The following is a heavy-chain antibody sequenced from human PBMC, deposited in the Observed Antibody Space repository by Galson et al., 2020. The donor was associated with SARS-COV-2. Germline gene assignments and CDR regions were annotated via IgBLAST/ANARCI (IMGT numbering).Heavy chain of an antibody. CDR1: GLTFGDYR. J-gene: IGHJ4*02. V-gene: IGHV3-20*04. CDR2: ITRVGDKP. D-gene: IGHD5-18*01. CDR3: GRGYKYGPFDL. Sequence: GGPLRLSCYVSGLTFGDYRMSWVRQPPGKGPGWVSGITRVGDKPGFGDPVKGRFTIPEDNAKTSLYLQMNSLRAEDTALYYCGRGYKYGPFDLWWQGSLVTVSS.